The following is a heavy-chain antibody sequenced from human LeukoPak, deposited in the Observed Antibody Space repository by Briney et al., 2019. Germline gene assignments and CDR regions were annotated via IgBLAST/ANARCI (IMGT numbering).Heavy chain of an antibody. CDR1: GFTFSSYG. Sequence: GGSLRLSCAASGFTFSSYGMHWVRQAPGKGPEWVAFIRYDGSNKYYADSVKGRFTISRDNSKNTLYLQMNSLRAEDTAVYYCAKVVGSPSGLNYWGQGTLVTVSS. CDR2: IRYDGSNK. CDR3: AKVVGSPSGLNY. D-gene: IGHD3-10*01. J-gene: IGHJ4*02. V-gene: IGHV3-30*02.